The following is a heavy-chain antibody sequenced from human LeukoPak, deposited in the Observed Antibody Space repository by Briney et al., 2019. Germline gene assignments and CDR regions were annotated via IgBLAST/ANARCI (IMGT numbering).Heavy chain of an antibody. V-gene: IGHV3-74*01. D-gene: IGHD2-8*01. J-gene: IGHJ4*02. Sequence: GGSLRLSCAASGFTFSSYWMNWVRQAPGKGLVWVARIKSDGSSINYADSVKGRFTISRDNAKSTLYLQMNSLRAEDTAVYYCATLYAGSTDYWGRGTLVTVSS. CDR2: IKSDGSSI. CDR1: GFTFSSYW. CDR3: ATLYAGSTDY.